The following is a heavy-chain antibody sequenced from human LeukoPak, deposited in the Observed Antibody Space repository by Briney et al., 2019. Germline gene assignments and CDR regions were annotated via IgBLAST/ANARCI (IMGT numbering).Heavy chain of an antibody. CDR3: ATGDSGWYNY. J-gene: IGHJ4*02. D-gene: IGHD6-19*01. V-gene: IGHV3-74*03. CDR2: IKSDGSYI. CDR1: GFTFSNSW. Sequence: GGSLRLSCAASGFTFSNSWMHWVRQGPGKGPVWVSRIKSDGSYITYADSVKGRFIISRDNAENTLYLQMNSLRVDDTAVYYCATGDSGWYNYWGQGTLVAVSA.